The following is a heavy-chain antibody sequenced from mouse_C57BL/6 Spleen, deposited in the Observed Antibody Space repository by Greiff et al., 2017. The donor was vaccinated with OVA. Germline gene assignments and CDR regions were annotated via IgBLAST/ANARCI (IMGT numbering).Heavy chain of an antibody. CDR2: IDPSDSET. CDR3: ARGTYYGSSSFDY. Sequence: QVQLKQPGAELVRPGSSVKLSCKASGYTFTSYWMHWVKQRPIQGLEWIGNIDPSDSETHYNQKFKDKATLTVDKSSSTAYMQLSSLTSEDSAVYYCARGTYYGSSSFDYWGQGTTLTVSS. D-gene: IGHD1-1*01. CDR1: GYTFTSYW. V-gene: IGHV1-52*01. J-gene: IGHJ2*01.